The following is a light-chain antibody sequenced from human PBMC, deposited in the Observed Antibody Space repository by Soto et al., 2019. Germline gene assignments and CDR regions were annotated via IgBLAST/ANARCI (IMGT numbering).Light chain of an antibody. CDR1: TGAVTSGHY. Sequence: QAVVTQEPSLTVSPGGTVTLTCGSSTGAVTSGHYPYWFQQKPGQAPRTLIYDTSNKHSWTPARFSGSLLGGEAALTLSGAQPEDEAEYYCLLFYSDVRGVFGGGTK. J-gene: IGLJ2*01. V-gene: IGLV7-46*01. CDR2: DTS. CDR3: LLFYSDVRGV.